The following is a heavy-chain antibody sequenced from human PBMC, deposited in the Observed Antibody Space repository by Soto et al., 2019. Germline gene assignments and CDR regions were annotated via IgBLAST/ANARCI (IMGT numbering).Heavy chain of an antibody. Sequence: EVQLLESGGGLVQPGGSLRLSCAACGCTFRSYAMSWVRQAPGKGLEWVSAISGSGGSTYYADSVKGRFTISRDNSKNTLYLQMNSLRAEDTAVYYCAKVRSGQRCDYWGQGTLVTDSS. J-gene: IGHJ4*02. CDR3: AKVRSGQRCDY. V-gene: IGHV3-23*01. CDR2: ISGSGGST. CDR1: GCTFRSYA. D-gene: IGHD2-15*01.